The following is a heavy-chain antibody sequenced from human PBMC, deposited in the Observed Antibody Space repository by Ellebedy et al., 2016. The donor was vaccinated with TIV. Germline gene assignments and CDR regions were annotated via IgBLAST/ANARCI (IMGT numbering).Heavy chain of an antibody. CDR1: GYTFTSYN. J-gene: IGHJ4*02. D-gene: IGHD3-10*01. CDR2: MNPNSGNT. CDR3: ARGLMVRGQPTDY. V-gene: IGHV1-8*02. Sequence: ASVKVSCKASGYTFTSYNMHWVRQVTGQGLEWMGWMNPNSGNTGSAQKFQGRVTMTRNTSISTAYMELSSLRSEDTAVYYCARGLMVRGQPTDYWGQGTLVTVAS.